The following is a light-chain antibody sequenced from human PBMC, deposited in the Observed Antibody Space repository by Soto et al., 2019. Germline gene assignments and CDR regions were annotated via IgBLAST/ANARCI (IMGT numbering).Light chain of an antibody. V-gene: IGLV1-40*01. J-gene: IGLJ2*01. CDR3: QSYDSSLGGSV. CDR2: GIS. Sequence: QSALAQPPSVSGAPGQRITISCSGSNSNIGAGYDVHWYQQLPGTAPKLLIFGISNRPSGVPDRFSGSRSGASVSLAITGLQAEDEADYYCQSYDSSLGGSVFGGGTKLTVL. CDR1: NSNIGAGYD.